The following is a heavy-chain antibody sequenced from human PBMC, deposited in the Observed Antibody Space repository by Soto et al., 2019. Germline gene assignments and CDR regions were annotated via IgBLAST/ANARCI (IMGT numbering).Heavy chain of an antibody. D-gene: IGHD6-19*01. CDR1: GFTFSSYA. CDR2: ISGSGGST. J-gene: IGHJ4*02. Sequence: GGSLRLSCAASGFTFSSYAMSWVRQAPGKGLEWVSAISGSGGSTYYADSVKGRFTISRDNSKNTLYLQMNSLRAEDTAVYYCAKDPIYSSGWPEKTPFDYWGQGTLVTVSS. CDR3: AKDPIYSSGWPEKTPFDY. V-gene: IGHV3-23*01.